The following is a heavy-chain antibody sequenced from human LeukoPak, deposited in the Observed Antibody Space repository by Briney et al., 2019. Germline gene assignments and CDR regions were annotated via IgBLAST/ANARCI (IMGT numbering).Heavy chain of an antibody. CDR1: GGSISSGGYS. CDR2: IYYSGST. J-gene: IGHJ5*02. CDR3: ARLNWDQGDWFDP. D-gene: IGHD7-27*01. Sequence: SSQTLSLTCAVSGGSISSGGYSWSWIRQPPGKGLEWIGYIYYSGSTNYNPSLKSRVTISVDTSKNQFSLKLSSVTAADTAVYYCARLNWDQGDWFDPWGQGTLVTVSS. V-gene: IGHV4-30-4*07.